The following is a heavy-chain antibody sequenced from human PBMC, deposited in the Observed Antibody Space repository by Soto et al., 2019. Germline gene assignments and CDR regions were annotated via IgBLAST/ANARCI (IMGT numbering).Heavy chain of an antibody. V-gene: IGHV3-7*05. CDR2: IKQDGRKK. CDR1: GFTFSAYW. Sequence: EVLLVESGGGLVQPGGSLRLSCAASGFTFSAYWMTWVRQAPGKGLEWVANIKQDGRKKNYVDSVKGRFTISRDNAKNSVFLQMNSRRVEDTAVYYCVRDWSSEGDYWGQGTVVTVSS. D-gene: IGHD1-26*01. CDR3: VRDWSSEGDY. J-gene: IGHJ4*02.